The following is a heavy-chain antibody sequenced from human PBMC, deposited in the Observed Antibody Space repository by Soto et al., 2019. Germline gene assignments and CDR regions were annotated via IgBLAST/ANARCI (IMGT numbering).Heavy chain of an antibody. V-gene: IGHV4-30-4*01. CDR2: IFSSGTT. CDR1: GGSISTGPHY. CDR3: ARGPTVPTDY. J-gene: IGHJ4*02. Sequence: QVQLQESGPGLVKPSQTLSLTCTVSGGSISTGPHYWSWFRQPPGKGLEWIGYIFSSGTTYYNPSLKSQVSISIDTSKNQFSLNLSSVTAADTAVYYCARGPTVPTDYWGQGALVTVSS. D-gene: IGHD4-17*01.